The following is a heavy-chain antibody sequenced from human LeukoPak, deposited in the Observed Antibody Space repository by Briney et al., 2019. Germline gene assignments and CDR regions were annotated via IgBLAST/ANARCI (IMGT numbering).Heavy chain of an antibody. CDR1: GFIVSSSY. CDR3: ARGHIAVAGHYGAGPSDY. V-gene: IGHV3-53*01. J-gene: IGHJ4*02. D-gene: IGHD6-19*01. Sequence: GGSLRLSGGASGFIVSSSYMSWVRQAPGKGLEWVSVLYSGGTTHYGDSVKGRFTISRDNSKNTLFLQMNSLRAEDTAVYYCARGHIAVAGHYGAGPSDYWGQGTLVTVSS. CDR2: LYSGGTT.